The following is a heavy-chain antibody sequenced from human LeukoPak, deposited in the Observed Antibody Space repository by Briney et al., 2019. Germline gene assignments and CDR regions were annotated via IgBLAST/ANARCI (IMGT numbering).Heavy chain of an antibody. Sequence: PSETLSLTCTVSGASPYWTWIRQPPGKGLERIGYIYSTTGTTNSNPSLKSRVTMSLDTSKKHLSLKLSAVTAADTAVYYCARGYGWFDPWGQGILVIVSS. CDR2: IYSTTGTT. CDR3: ARGYGWFDP. CDR1: GASPY. J-gene: IGHJ5*02. D-gene: IGHD3-10*01. V-gene: IGHV4-4*09.